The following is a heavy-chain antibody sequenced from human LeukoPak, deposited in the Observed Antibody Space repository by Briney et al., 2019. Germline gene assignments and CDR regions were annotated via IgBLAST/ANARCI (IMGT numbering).Heavy chain of an antibody. Sequence: ASVKVSCKASGYTFSDYYMHWVRQAPGQGLEWMGVINPSGGSTRYAQKFQGRVTMTRDMSTSTVDMELSSLRSEDTAVYYCARDGCSSTTNCVENNWFDPWGQGTLVIVSS. CDR1: GYTFSDYY. D-gene: IGHD2/OR15-2a*01. V-gene: IGHV1-46*01. J-gene: IGHJ5*02. CDR3: ARDGCSSTTNCVENNWFDP. CDR2: INPSGGST.